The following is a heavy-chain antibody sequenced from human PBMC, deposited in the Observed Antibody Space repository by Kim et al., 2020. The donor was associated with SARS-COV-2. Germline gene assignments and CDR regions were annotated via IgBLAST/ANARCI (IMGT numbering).Heavy chain of an antibody. D-gene: IGHD4-17*01. J-gene: IGHJ4*02. Sequence: DSVKGRFTISRDNAKNSLYRQMNSLRAEDTAVYYCARASRNLDYGDYYDYWGQGTLVTVSS. V-gene: IGHV3-11*01. CDR3: ARASRNLDYGDYYDY.